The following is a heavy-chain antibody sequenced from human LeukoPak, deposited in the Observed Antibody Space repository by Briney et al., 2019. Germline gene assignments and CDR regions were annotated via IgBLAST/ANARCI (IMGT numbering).Heavy chain of an antibody. D-gene: IGHD3-22*01. CDR1: GFTFDDYA. V-gene: IGHV3-9*01. Sequence: GGSLRLSCAASGFTFDDYAMHWVWQAPGKGLEWVSGISWNSGSIGYADSVKGRFTISRDNAKNSLYLQMNSLRAEDTALYYCAEDGYYYDSSGSYFDYWGQGTLVTVSS. J-gene: IGHJ4*02. CDR2: ISWNSGSI. CDR3: AEDGYYYDSSGSYFDY.